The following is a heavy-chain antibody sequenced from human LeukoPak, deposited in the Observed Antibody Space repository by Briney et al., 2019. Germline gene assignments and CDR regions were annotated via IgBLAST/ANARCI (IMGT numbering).Heavy chain of an antibody. V-gene: IGHV4-59*08. D-gene: IGHD2-15*01. J-gene: IGHJ2*01. CDR1: GGSISSYH. Sequence: SETLSLTCTVSGGSISSYHWSWIRQPPGKGPEWIGYIYYSGSTNYNPYLKSLVIISVETSKNQLSLKLSSVTAADTAVYYCGRSGDCSGGSCYVGYFDLWGRGTLVTVSS. CDR2: IYYSGST. CDR3: GRSGDCSGGSCYVGYFDL.